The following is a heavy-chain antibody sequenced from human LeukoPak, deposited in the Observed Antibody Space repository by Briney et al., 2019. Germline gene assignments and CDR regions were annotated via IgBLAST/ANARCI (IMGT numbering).Heavy chain of an antibody. CDR2: IYYSGST. CDR3: VRVSYYYDSSGYQPEGVYYFDY. J-gene: IGHJ4*02. V-gene: IGHV4-31*03. Sequence: SETLSLTCTVSGGSISSGGYYWSWIRQPPGKGLEWIGYIYYSGSTYYNPSLKSRVTISVDTSKNQFSLKLSSVTAADTAVYYCVRVSYYYDSSGYQPEGVYYFDYWGQGTLVTVSS. CDR1: GGSISSGGYY. D-gene: IGHD3-22*01.